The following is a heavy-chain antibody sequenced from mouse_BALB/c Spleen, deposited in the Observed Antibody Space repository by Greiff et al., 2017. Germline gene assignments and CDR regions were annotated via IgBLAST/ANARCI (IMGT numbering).Heavy chain of an antibody. V-gene: IGHV1-69*02. D-gene: IGHD1-1*01. Sequence: QVQLQQPGAELVRPGASVKLSCKASGYTFTSYWINWVKQRPGQGLEWIGNIYPSDSYTNYNQKFKDKATLTVDKSSSTAYMQLSSPTSEDSAVYYCTREAHYYGTAYWGQGTLVTVSA. J-gene: IGHJ3*01. CDR2: IYPSDSYT. CDR1: GYTFTSYW. CDR3: TREAHYYGTAY.